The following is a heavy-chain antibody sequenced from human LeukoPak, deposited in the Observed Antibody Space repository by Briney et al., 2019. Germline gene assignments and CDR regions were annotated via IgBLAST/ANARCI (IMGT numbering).Heavy chain of an antibody. CDR3: ARYDDILTAAFDY. Sequence: SETLSLTCAVSGGSISSYYWGWIRQPPGKGLEWIGSIYYSGSTYYNPSLKSRVTISVDTSKNQFSLKLSSVTAADTAVYYCARYDDILTAAFDYWGQGTLVTVSS. D-gene: IGHD3-9*01. V-gene: IGHV4-39*07. CDR2: IYYSGST. J-gene: IGHJ4*02. CDR1: GGSISSYY.